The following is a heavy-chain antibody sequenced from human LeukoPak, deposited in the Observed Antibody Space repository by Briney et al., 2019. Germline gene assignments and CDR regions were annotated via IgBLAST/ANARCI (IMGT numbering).Heavy chain of an antibody. CDR1: GFTFSSYG. D-gene: IGHD1-26*01. Sequence: GRSLRLSCAASGFTFSSYGMHWVRQAPGKGLEWVAVISYDGSNKYYADSVKGRFTISRDNSKNTLYLQMNSLRAEDTAVYYCAKDQQWELLGYFDYWGQGTLVTVSS. CDR2: ISYDGSNK. CDR3: AKDQQWELLGYFDY. J-gene: IGHJ4*02. V-gene: IGHV3-30*18.